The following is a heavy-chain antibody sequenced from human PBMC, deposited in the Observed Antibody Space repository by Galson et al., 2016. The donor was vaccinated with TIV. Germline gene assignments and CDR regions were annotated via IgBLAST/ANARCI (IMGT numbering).Heavy chain of an antibody. V-gene: IGHV6-1*01. CDR2: TYYTSKWNT. CDR3: SRGNWNYGVGGAMDV. J-gene: IGHJ6*02. Sequence: CAISGDSVSGNTAAWNWVRQSPSRGLEWLGRTYYTSKWNTDYAVSVKGRIIIRPDTSMNQVSLQLSSVIPDDTAAYYCSRGNWNYGVGGAMDVWGRGTTVTVSS. D-gene: IGHD1-7*01. CDR1: GDSVSGNTAA.